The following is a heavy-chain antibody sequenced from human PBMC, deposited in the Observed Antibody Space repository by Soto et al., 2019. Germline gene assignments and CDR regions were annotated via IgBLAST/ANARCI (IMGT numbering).Heavy chain of an antibody. CDR2: MDPKDSYT. CDR3: DSSGYYYFDY. V-gene: IGHV5-10-1*01. CDR1: GYIFTNYC. J-gene: IGHJ4*02. D-gene: IGHD3-22*01. Sequence: PGESLKISCNGSGYIFTNYCITWVRQMPGKGLEWMGTMDPKDSYTNYSPSFQGHVTISPDKSINTAYLQWSSLKASDTAIYYYDSSGYYYFDYWGQGTLVTVSS.